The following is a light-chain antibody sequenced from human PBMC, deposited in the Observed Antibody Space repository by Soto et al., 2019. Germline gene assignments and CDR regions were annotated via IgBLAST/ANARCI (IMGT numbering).Light chain of an antibody. CDR2: DAS. J-gene: IGKJ1*01. Sequence: EIVCTQSQGTLSLAPGEREPLPCRYSQSVSSSYLAWYQQSPGQAPRLLIYDASNKATGIPARFSGSGSGTDFTLTISSLEPKECAVDDGQQHSNWPGTGGQGTKVEIK. V-gene: IGKV3-11*01. CDR1: QSVSSSY. CDR3: QQHSNWPGT.